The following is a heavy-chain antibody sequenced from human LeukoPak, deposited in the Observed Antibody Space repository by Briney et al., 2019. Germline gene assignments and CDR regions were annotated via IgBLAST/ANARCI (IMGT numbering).Heavy chain of an antibody. V-gene: IGHV5-51*01. Sequence: GESLKISCKGSGYSFSNYWIGWVRQMPGKGLEWMGIRYSGDSDTRYGPSFQGQVTISADKSISTAYLQWSSLKASDTAMYYCARPRRDGYNYDAFDIWGQGTMVTVSS. CDR1: GYSFSNYW. J-gene: IGHJ3*02. CDR3: ARPRRDGYNYDAFDI. D-gene: IGHD5-24*01. CDR2: RYSGDSDT.